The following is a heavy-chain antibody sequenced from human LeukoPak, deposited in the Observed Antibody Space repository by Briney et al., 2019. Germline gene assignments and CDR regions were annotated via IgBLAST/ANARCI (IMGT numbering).Heavy chain of an antibody. D-gene: IGHD3-22*01. Sequence: PSETLSLTCNVSGGSITNYFWSWIRQPAGKGLEWIGRIYTSGSTDYNPSLRSRVTMSVDTSKNQFSLKVWSVTAADTAVYYCARGSKSYDGSGFYHDSWGQGTLVTVSS. CDR1: GGSITNYF. V-gene: IGHV4-4*07. J-gene: IGHJ4*02. CDR2: IYTSGST. CDR3: ARGSKSYDGSGFYHDS.